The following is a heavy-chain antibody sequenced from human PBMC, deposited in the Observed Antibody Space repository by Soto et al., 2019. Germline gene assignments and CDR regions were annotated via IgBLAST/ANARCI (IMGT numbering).Heavy chain of an antibody. J-gene: IGHJ4*02. D-gene: IGHD1-26*01. Sequence: GGSLRLSCVVSGFPFDSYGMHWVRQAPGKGLEWVAVMWHDGSNEYYADSVKGRFTISRDNAKNKLYLQMNSLRAEDTAVYYCARGRSGSHLGPFDYWGQGTLVTVSS. CDR3: ARGRSGSHLGPFDY. CDR1: GFPFDSYG. V-gene: IGHV3-33*01. CDR2: MWHDGSNE.